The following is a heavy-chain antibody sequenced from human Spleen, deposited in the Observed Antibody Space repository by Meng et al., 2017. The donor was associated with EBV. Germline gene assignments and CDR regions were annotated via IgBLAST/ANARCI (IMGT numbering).Heavy chain of an antibody. CDR1: GYTFTNYA. D-gene: IGHD6-13*01. V-gene: IGHV7-4-1*02. J-gene: IGHJ4*02. CDR3: VSTISAAGY. CDR2: IDTNTGHP. Sequence: QVRLLQSGSELKKPGASVKVSCTASGYTFTNYAINWVRQAPGQGLEWMGWIDTNTGHPTYAQGFTGQFVFSLDTSVNTAFLQISSLKAADSAVYYCVSTISAAGYWGQGTLVTVSS.